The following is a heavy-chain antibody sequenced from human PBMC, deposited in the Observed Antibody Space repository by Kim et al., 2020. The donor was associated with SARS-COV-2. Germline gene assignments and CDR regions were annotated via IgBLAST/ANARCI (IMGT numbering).Heavy chain of an antibody. CDR3: AKDPFDDRGGRFDN. D-gene: IGHD3-22*01. J-gene: IGHJ4*02. Sequence: GGSLRLSCAASRFTGYTYALSWLRQDPGKCLLELSAFTWSGVSTYHADTVKGRFTLPRDSSKNMLYLQMNSLRVEDTAVYYCAKDPFDDRGGRFDNWGKGTLVTVSS. CDR2: FTWSGVST. V-gene: IGHV3-23*01. CDR1: RFTGYTYA.